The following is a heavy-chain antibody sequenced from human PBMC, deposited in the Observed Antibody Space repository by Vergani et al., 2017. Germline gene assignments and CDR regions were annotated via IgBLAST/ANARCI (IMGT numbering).Heavy chain of an antibody. CDR2: IYSSGST. D-gene: IGHD1-26*01. J-gene: IGHJ3*02. CDR1: GDSISSGHHY. Sequence: QVQLQESGPGLLKPSQTLSLTCSVAGDSISSGHHYLNWIRQPAGKGLEWMVRIYSSGSTSYNPSIKSRITMSLDTSKNQFSLSLSSVTAADTAVYYCARGTFLHAFDNWGQGTVVTVSS. CDR3: ARGTFLHAFDN. V-gene: IGHV4-61*02.